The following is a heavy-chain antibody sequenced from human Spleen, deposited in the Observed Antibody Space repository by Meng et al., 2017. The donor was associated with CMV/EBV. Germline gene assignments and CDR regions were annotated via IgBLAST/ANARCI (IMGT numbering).Heavy chain of an antibody. V-gene: IGHV3-30*02. Sequence: GGSLRLSCAASGFTFSSYGMHWVRQAPGKGLEWVAFIRYDGSNKYYADSVKGRFTISRDNSKNTLYLQMNSLRAEDTAVYYCAKDQQDIVVVPAAISLYYHGMDVWGQGTTVTVSS. D-gene: IGHD2-2*01. CDR3: AKDQQDIVVVPAAISLYYHGMDV. CDR1: GFTFSSYG. CDR2: IRYDGSNK. J-gene: IGHJ6*02.